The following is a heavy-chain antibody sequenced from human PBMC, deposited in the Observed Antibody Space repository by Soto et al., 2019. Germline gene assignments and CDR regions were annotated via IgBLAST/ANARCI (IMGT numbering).Heavy chain of an antibody. V-gene: IGHV3-48*02. Sequence: GGSLRLSCAASGFMFSDYSMNWVRQAPGRGLEWVSYISSSSFTIHYADSVEGRFAISRDNAKNSLYLQMNSLRDEDSAAYYCATTGPYWGQGTLVTSPQ. CDR1: GFMFSDYS. CDR2: ISSSSFTI. CDR3: ATTGPY. J-gene: IGHJ4*02.